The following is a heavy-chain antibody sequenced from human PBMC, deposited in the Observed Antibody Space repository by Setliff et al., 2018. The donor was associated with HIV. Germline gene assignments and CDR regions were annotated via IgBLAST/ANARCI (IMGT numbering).Heavy chain of an antibody. Sequence: ASVKVSCKASGYTFTSYGISWVRQAPGQGLEWMGWISAYNGKTDYAQKLQGRVTMTTDTSTSTAYMELRSLRSDDTAVYYCARTIGLLWFGELDSWGQGTPVTVSS. CDR3: ARTIGLLWFGELDS. D-gene: IGHD3-10*01. CDR1: GYTFTSYG. CDR2: ISAYNGKT. V-gene: IGHV1-18*01. J-gene: IGHJ5*01.